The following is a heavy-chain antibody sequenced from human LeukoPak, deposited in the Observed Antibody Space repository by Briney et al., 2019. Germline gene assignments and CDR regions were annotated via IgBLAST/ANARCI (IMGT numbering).Heavy chain of an antibody. J-gene: IGHJ6*03. CDR1: GYTFTDYY. CDR2: INPNSGGT. CDR3: ARSTEDYSDYVWWGSGHYYYMGV. Sequence: RASVKVSCKASGYTFTDYYMHWVRQAPGQGLEWMGWINPNSGGTKYAQKFQGRVTMTRDTSISTVYVEVSRLRSDDTALYYCARSTEDYSDYVWWGSGHYYYMGVWGKGTTVTISS. D-gene: IGHD4-11*01. V-gene: IGHV1-2*02.